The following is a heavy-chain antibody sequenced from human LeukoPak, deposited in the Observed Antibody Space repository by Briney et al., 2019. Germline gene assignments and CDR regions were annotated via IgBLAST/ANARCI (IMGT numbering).Heavy chain of an antibody. CDR2: ISMSSTYI. CDR3: ARGRVTLEDAFDI. J-gene: IGHJ3*02. Sequence: GGSLRLSCAASGFTFSDYGMNWVRQAPGKGLEWVSSISMSSTYISYADSVKGRFTISRDNAKNSLYLQMNNLRAEDTAVYYCARGRVTLEDAFDIWGQGAMVTVSS. CDR1: GFTFSDYG. D-gene: IGHD1-1*01. V-gene: IGHV3-21*01.